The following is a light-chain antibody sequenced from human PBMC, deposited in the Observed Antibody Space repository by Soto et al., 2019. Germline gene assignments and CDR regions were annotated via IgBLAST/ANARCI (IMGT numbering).Light chain of an antibody. CDR1: QSVSSY. CDR2: GAS. CDR3: QHYGSSPFT. J-gene: IGKJ3*01. Sequence: EIVSTQSPGTLSLSPGERATLSCRASQSVSSYLAWYQQKPGQAPRLLIYGASSRATGIPDRFSGSGSGTDFTLTISRLEPEDFAVFYCQHYGSSPFTFGPGTKVDIK. V-gene: IGKV3-20*01.